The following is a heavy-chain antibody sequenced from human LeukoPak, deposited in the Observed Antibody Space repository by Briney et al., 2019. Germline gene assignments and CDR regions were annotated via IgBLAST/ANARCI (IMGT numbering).Heavy chain of an antibody. Sequence: GGSLRLSCAASGLNDSTNHMNWVRQAPGKGLEWVSVIYRGGSTLNANSVKGRFTISRDSSRNTLFLQMNSLRAEDTAVYYCARGYSSADYWGQGTLVTVSS. CDR2: IYRGGST. CDR3: ARGYSSADY. V-gene: IGHV3-53*01. D-gene: IGHD5-18*01. J-gene: IGHJ4*02. CDR1: GLNDSTNH.